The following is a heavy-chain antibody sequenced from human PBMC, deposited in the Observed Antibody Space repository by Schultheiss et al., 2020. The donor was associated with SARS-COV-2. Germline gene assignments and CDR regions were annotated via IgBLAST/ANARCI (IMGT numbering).Heavy chain of an antibody. CDR1: GGSISDYY. V-gene: IGHV4-59*01. J-gene: IGHJ4*02. CDR2: IYYSGST. Sequence: SETLSLTCTVSGGSISDYYWTWIRQPPGKGLEWIGYIYYSGSTNYNPSLKSRVTISVDTSTNQFSLKLSSVTAADTAVYYCARGLGGYYYVWGSYRPTYYFDYWGQGTLVTVSS. D-gene: IGHD3-16*02. CDR3: ARGLGGYYYVWGSYRPTYYFDY.